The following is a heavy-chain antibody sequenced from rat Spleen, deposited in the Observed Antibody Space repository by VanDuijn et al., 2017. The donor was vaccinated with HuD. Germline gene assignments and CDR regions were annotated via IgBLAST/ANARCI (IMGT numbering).Heavy chain of an antibody. Sequence: QVQLKESGPGLVQPSQTLSLTCTVSGFSLTSYNVHWVRQSTGKGLEWMGIIWTGGNTAYNSALKSRLTISRDTSKSQVFLKMSSLQSEDTATYYCARAHMDAWGQGASVTVST. V-gene: IGHV2-30*01. CDR2: IWTGGNT. CDR1: GFSLTSYN. J-gene: IGHJ4*01. CDR3: ARAHMDA.